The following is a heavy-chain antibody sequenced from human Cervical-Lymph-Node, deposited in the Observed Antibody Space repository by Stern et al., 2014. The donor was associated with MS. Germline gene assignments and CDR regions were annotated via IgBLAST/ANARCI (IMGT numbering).Heavy chain of an antibody. CDR1: GGTFSSSYA. V-gene: IGHV1-69*09. CDR2: IIPILGLA. Sequence: QLVQSGAEVKKPGYSMNVSCTTSGGTFSSSYAITWMRQAPRRGLEWMGRIIPILGLANYARKFPDRVNITADKSTCTTYMELNSLGSEDTAVYYCSRGVVSNRAAATLHNLFDPWGQGTLVTVSS. CDR3: SRGVVSNRAAATLHNLFDP. J-gene: IGHJ5*01. D-gene: IGHD2-15*01.